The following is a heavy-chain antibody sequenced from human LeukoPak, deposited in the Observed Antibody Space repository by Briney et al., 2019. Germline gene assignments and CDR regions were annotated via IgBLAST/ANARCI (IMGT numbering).Heavy chain of an antibody. J-gene: IGHJ3*02. V-gene: IGHV4-59*01. CDR3: ARVTPEYNWNDANDAFDI. CDR2: LHYSGNT. CDR1: GGSISSYY. Sequence: SETLSLTCAVSGGSISSYYWSWVRQPPGKGLEWIGYLHYSGNTNYNTSLKRRGTNSVDTSKNQFSLKLSSVTAADTGVYYCARVTPEYNWNDANDAFDIWGQGAMVTVSS. D-gene: IGHD1-1*01.